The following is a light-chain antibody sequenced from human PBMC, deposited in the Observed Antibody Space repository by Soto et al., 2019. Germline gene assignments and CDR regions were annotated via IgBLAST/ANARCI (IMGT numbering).Light chain of an antibody. Sequence: QSALTQPPSASGSPGQSVTISCTGTSNDIGVYDFVSWYQQHPGKAPKVIIYQANTRPSGVPDRFSGSKSANTASLTVSGLRPEDEADYFCSSFAGSYSPYVFGTGTKLTVL. V-gene: IGLV2-8*01. J-gene: IGLJ1*01. CDR1: SNDIGVYDF. CDR3: SSFAGSYSPYV. CDR2: QAN.